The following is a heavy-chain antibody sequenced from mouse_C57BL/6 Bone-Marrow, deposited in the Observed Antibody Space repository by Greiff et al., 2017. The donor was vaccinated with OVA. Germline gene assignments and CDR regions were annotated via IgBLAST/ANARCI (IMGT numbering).Heavy chain of an antibody. Sequence: VQLQQSGAELVRPGASVTLSCKASGYTFTDYEMHRVKQTPVHGLEWIGAIDPETGGTAYNQKFKGKAILTADKSSSTAYMELRSLTSEDSAVYYCTTVKATRIAYWGQGTLVTVSA. D-gene: IGHD1-1*01. CDR3: TTVKATRIAY. CDR1: GYTFTDYE. V-gene: IGHV1-15*01. J-gene: IGHJ3*01. CDR2: IDPETGGT.